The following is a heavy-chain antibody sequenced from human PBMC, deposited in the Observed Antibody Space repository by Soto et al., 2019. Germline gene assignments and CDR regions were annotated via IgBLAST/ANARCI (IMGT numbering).Heavy chain of an antibody. CDR2: ISGSGGST. CDR1: GFTFSSYA. CDR3: AKSASRGRFLEWLSPFDY. D-gene: IGHD3-3*01. V-gene: IGHV3-23*01. J-gene: IGHJ4*02. Sequence: GGSLRLSCAASGFTFSSYAMSWVRQAPGKGLEWVSAISGSGGSTYYADSVKGRFTISRDNSKNTLYLQMNSLRAEDTAVYYCAKSASRGRFLEWLSPFDYWGQGTLVTVSS.